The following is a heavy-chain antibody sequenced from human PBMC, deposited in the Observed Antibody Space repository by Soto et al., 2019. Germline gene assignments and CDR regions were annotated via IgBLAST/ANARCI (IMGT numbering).Heavy chain of an antibody. CDR3: ATRTGPPV. CDR2: IYRGGTT. CDR1: GGSISSSEW. Sequence: QVLLQESGPGLVEPSGTLSLTCAVSGGSISSSEWWTWVRQPPGKCLEWIGEIYRGGTTNYNPSLESRVTIAIDKSNKYCSLRLGSVTAADTAVYYCATRTGPPVWGQGTLVTVSS. V-gene: IGHV4-4*02. D-gene: IGHD6-19*01. J-gene: IGHJ4*02.